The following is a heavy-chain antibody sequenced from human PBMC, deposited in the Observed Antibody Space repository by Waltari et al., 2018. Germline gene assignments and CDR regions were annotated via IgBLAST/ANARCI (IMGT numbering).Heavy chain of an antibody. CDR1: GFTFSSYA. J-gene: IGHJ4*02. CDR3: ARGWGRIQLWLLLFVY. Sequence: QVQLVESGGGVVQPGRSLRLSCAASGFTFSSYAMHWVRQAPGKGLEWVAVISYDGSNKYYADSVKGRFTISRDNSKNTLYLQMNSLRAEDTAVYYCARGWGRIQLWLLLFVYWGQGTLVTVSS. CDR2: ISYDGSNK. D-gene: IGHD5-18*01. V-gene: IGHV3-30-3*01.